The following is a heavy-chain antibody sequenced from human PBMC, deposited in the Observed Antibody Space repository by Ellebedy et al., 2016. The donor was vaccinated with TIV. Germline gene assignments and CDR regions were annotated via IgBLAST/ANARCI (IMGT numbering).Heavy chain of an antibody. CDR3: AKDKGDGYNYFDS. V-gene: IGHV3-30*04. CDR2: ISYDGSKK. D-gene: IGHD5-24*01. CDR1: GFTFRSYA. J-gene: IGHJ4*02. Sequence: GESLKISCVASGFTFRSYAMHWVRQAPGKGLEWVAVISYDGSKKYHVDSVKGRFTISRDNSKNSLYLEIYSLRTEDTALYYCAKDKGDGYNYFDSWGQGTLVTVSS.